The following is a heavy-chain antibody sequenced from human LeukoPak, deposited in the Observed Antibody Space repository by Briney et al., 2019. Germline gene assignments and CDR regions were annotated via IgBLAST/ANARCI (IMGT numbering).Heavy chain of an antibody. D-gene: IGHD6-6*01. Sequence: SETLSLTCTVSGGSISSYYWSWIRQPAGKGLEWIGRIYTSGSNNYNPSLKSRVTMSVDTSKNQFSLKLSSVTAADTAVYYCARAASSSSGGRGKNYFDYWGQGTLVTVSS. CDR1: GGSISSYY. CDR2: IYTSGSN. J-gene: IGHJ4*02. V-gene: IGHV4-4*07. CDR3: ARAASSSSGGRGKNYFDY.